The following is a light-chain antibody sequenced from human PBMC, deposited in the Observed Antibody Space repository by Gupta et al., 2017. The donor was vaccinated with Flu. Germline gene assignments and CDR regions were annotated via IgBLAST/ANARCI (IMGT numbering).Light chain of an antibody. V-gene: IGLV2-8*01. CDR2: EVI. CDR3: SSYAGSNILV. Sequence: SSDVGGYNYVSWYQQHPGKAPKLMIFEVIRRPSGVPDRFSGSKSGNTASLTVSGLQAEDEADYYCSSYAGSNILVFGGGTKLTVL. CDR1: SSDVGGYNY. J-gene: IGLJ2*01.